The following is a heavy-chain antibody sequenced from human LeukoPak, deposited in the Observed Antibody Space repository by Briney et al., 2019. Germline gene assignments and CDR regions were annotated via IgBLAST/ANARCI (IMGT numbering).Heavy chain of an antibody. J-gene: IGHJ4*02. CDR3: ARVVGPPYGGLDH. D-gene: IGHD4-23*01. CDR1: GYSISSGYY. V-gene: IGHV4-38-2*01. Sequence: SETLSLTCAVSGYSISSGYYWGWIRQPPGKGLEWVGSIHHSGSTYYNPSLKSRVTISVVTSKNQFSLKLSSVTAADTAVYYCARVVGPPYGGLDHWGQGTLVTVSS. CDR2: IHHSGST.